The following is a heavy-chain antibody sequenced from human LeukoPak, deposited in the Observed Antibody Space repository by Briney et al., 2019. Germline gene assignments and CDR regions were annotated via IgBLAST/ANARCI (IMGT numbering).Heavy chain of an antibody. CDR2: ISSSSSYI. J-gene: IGHJ4*02. D-gene: IGHD3-10*01. V-gene: IGHV3-21*04. Sequence: GGSLRLSCAASGFTFSSYSMNWVRQAPGKGLEWVSSISSSSSYIYYADSVKGRFTISRDNAKNSLYLQMNSLRAEDTALYYCARVLLWFGELNYYFDYWGQGTLVTVSS. CDR1: GFTFSSYS. CDR3: ARVLLWFGELNYYFDY.